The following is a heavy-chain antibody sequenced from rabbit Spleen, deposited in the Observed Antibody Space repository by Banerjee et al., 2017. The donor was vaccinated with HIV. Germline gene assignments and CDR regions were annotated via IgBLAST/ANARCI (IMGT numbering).Heavy chain of an antibody. J-gene: IGHJ4*01. Sequence: LEESGGGLVKPGGTLTLTCTVSGFSFSNNWICWVRQAPGKGLEWIACIDSNDGATDYANWPKGRFTISKTSSTTVTLQMTSLTAADSATYFCVRDVYGATKRYYFDLWGPGTLVTVS. V-gene: IGHV1S45*01. CDR2: IDSNDGAT. CDR1: GFSFSNNW. CDR3: VRDVYGATKRYYFDL. D-gene: IGHD2-1*01.